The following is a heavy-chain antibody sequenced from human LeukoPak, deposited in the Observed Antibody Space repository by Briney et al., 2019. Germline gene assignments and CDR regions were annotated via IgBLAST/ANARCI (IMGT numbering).Heavy chain of an antibody. CDR1: GGTFSSYA. J-gene: IGHJ4*02. Sequence: SVKVSCKASGGTFSSYAISWVRQAPGQGLEWMGRIIPILGIANYAQKFQGRVTITADKSTSTAYMELSSLRSEDTAVYYCARVGPDSGSYSYYFDYWGQGTLVIVSS. D-gene: IGHD3-10*01. CDR2: IIPILGIA. CDR3: ARVGPDSGSYSYYFDY. V-gene: IGHV1-69*04.